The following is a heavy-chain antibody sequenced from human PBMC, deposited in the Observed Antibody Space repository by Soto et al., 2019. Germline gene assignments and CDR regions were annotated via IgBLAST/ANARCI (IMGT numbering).Heavy chain of an antibody. CDR2: ISYDGSNK. Sequence: QVQLVESGGGVVQPGRSLRLSCAASGFTFSHYGIHWVRQAPGKGLEWLAVISYDGSNKHYADSVKGRFTVSSDNSKNTLYLQMNSLRAEDTAVYFCARDSGKYHGPIDYWGQGTLVTVSS. D-gene: IGHD1-26*01. CDR3: ARDSGKYHGPIDY. CDR1: GFTFSHYG. J-gene: IGHJ4*02. V-gene: IGHV3-30*03.